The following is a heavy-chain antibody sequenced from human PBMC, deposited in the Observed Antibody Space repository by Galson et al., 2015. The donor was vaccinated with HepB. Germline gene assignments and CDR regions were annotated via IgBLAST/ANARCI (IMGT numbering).Heavy chain of an antibody. CDR1: GFTFGNYD. J-gene: IGHJ6*02. CDR2: ISYDGGHK. Sequence: SLRLSCAASGFTFGNYDMHWVRQAPGKGLEWVAFISYDGGHKNCRDSVKGRFTISRDNSKNTLSLQLNSLGDEDTAVYYCARDRSVLTRPYYYYYGMDVWGQGTTVTVSS. CDR3: ARDRSVLTRPYYYYYGMDV. D-gene: IGHD2-8*02. V-gene: IGHV3-33*05.